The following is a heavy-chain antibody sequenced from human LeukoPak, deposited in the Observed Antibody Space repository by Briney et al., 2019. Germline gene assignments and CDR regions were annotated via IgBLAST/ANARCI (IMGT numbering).Heavy chain of an antibody. CDR1: GGSFSPAH. D-gene: IGHD3-10*01. J-gene: IGHJ4*02. CDR3: ATGRDPYKTGH. CDR2: ICDNGHT. Sequence: SETLSLTRTFSGGSFSPAHWSWIRQPPGKGLEWIGVICDNGHTDYNPSLKSRVTISVDTSKRQFSLKLSSLAAADTAVYYCATGRDPYKTGHWGQGTLVTVSS. V-gene: IGHV4-59*01.